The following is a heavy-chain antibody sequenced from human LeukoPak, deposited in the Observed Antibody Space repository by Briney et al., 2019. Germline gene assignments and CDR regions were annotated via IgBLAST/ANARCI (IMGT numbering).Heavy chain of an antibody. Sequence: GGSLRLSCAASAFTFSDYAMTWVRQAPGKGLEWVSTISGSGGTTHYADSVKGRFTISRDNAKNTLYLQMNSLRPEETAIYYCAKHIPSAFYFLDSWGQGTLVTVSS. D-gene: IGHD2-21*01. J-gene: IGHJ4*02. V-gene: IGHV3-23*01. CDR3: AKHIPSAFYFLDS. CDR1: AFTFSDYA. CDR2: ISGSGGTT.